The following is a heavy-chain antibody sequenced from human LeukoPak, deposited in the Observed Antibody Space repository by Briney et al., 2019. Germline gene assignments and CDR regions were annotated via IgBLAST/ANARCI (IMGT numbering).Heavy chain of an antibody. CDR2: ISSSSSTI. CDR1: GFTFSSYS. V-gene: IGHV3-48*04. J-gene: IGHJ4*02. Sequence: GGSLRLSCAASGFTFSSYSMNWVRQAPGKGLEWVSYISSSSSTIYYADSVKGRFTIFRDNAKNSLYLQMNSLRAEDTAVYYCATAMIVADYYFDYWGQGTLVTVSS. CDR3: ATAMIVADYYFDY. D-gene: IGHD3-22*01.